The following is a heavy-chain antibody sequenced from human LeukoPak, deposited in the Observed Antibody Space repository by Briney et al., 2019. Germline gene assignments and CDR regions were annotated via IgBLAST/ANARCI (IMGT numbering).Heavy chain of an antibody. Sequence: PGGSLRLSCAASGFTFSSYTMNWVRQAPAKGLEWVSSISSSSSYIYHADSVKGRFTISRDNAKNSVYLQMNSLRAEDTAVYYCARDGITIFGAGGMDVWGQGTTVTVSS. J-gene: IGHJ6*02. CDR3: ARDGITIFGAGGMDV. CDR2: ISSSSSYI. D-gene: IGHD3-3*01. CDR1: GFTFSSYT. V-gene: IGHV3-21*01.